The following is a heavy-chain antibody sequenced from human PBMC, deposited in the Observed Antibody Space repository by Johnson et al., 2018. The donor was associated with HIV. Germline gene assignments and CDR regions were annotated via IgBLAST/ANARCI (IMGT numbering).Heavy chain of an antibody. D-gene: IGHD1-26*01. CDR2: ISGSGGST. J-gene: IGHJ3*02. Sequence: MLLVESGGGLVQPGGSLRLSCAASGFTFSSYWMSWVRQAPGKGLEWVSAISGSGGSTYYADSVKGRFTISRDNSKNTLYLQMNSLRAEDTAVYYCARDRGGGSYHDAFDIWGQGTMVTVSS. V-gene: IGHV3-23*04. CDR1: GFTFSSYW. CDR3: ARDRGGGSYHDAFDI.